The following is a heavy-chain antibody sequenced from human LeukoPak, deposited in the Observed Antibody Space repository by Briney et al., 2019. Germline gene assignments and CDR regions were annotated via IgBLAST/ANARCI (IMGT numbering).Heavy chain of an antibody. CDR2: ISGYNGNA. Sequence: ASVKVSCKASGYTFTNYGLSWVRQAPGRGLEWMGWISGYNGNATYTQKLQGRVIMTTDTSTTTAYMDLRSLRSDDTAVYYCARDAGYCSSETCYDDAFDIWGQGTMVTVSS. CDR1: GYTFTNYG. J-gene: IGHJ3*02. V-gene: IGHV1-18*01. D-gene: IGHD2-2*01. CDR3: ARDAGYCSSETCYDDAFDI.